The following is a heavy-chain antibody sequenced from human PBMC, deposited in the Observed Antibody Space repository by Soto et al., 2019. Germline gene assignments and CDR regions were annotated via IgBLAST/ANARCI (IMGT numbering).Heavy chain of an antibody. V-gene: IGHV1-18*01. CDR2: ISAYNGNT. CDR3: ARDSSIAAAH. CDR1: GYTLTRYS. D-gene: IGHD6-13*01. J-gene: IGHJ4*02. Sequence: ANVSRNPSGYTLTRYSIRLVRQAPGQGLEWMGWISAYNGNTNYAQKLQGRVTMTTDTSTSTAYMELRSLRSDDTAVYYCARDSSIAAAHWGQGTLVTVSS.